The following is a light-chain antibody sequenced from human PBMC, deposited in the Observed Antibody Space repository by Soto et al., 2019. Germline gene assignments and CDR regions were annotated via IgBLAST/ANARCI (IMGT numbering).Light chain of an antibody. Sequence: EIVCTQSPDTLSLSPGERATLSCRASQSIRSERLAWYQQKPGQAPRLVIFDASNRASGMPERFSGCGSGTDFTLTIARLETEDLAAYYCQEYDGAPITFGLGTRLEIK. CDR2: DAS. CDR3: QEYDGAPIT. CDR1: QSIRSER. V-gene: IGKV3-20*01. J-gene: IGKJ5*01.